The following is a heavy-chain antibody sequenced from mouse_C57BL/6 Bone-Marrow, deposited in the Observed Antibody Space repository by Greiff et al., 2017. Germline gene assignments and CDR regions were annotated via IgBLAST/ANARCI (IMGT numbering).Heavy chain of an antibody. Sequence: VKLQQSGPELVKPGASVKISCKASGYAFSSSWMNWVKQRPGKGLEWIGRIYPGDGATNYNGKFKGKATLTADNSSSTAYMQLSSLTSEDSAIYFCAFITRDYWGQGTPLTVSS. J-gene: IGHJ2*01. V-gene: IGHV1-82*01. CDR3: AFITRDY. CDR1: GYAFSSSW. CDR2: IYPGDGAT. D-gene: IGHD1-1*01.